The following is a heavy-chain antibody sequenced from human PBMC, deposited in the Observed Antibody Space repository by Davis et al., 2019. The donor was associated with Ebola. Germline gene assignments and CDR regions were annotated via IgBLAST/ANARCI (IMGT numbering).Heavy chain of an antibody. CDR3: ARAGRTIFGVVVGNYFDY. CDR1: GFTVSSNY. CDR2: IYSGGST. Sequence: GGSLRLSCAASGFTVSSNYMSWVRQAPGKGLEWVSVIYSGGSTYYADSVKGRFTISRDNSKNTLYLQMNSLRAEDTAVYYCARAGRTIFGVVVGNYFDYWGQGILVTVSS. D-gene: IGHD3-3*01. J-gene: IGHJ4*02. V-gene: IGHV3-53*01.